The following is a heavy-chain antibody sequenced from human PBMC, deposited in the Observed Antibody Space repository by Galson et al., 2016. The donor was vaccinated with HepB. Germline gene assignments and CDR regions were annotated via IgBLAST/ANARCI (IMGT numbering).Heavy chain of an antibody. CDR3: AHRQRGTTFDY. Sequence: PALVKPTQYLTLTCNFSGFSLTSGVVGVGWLRQPPGKALEWLALIYGDDDKTFSPSLRSRVTITKDTSKNQVVLRLTNVDPLDTATYFCAHRQRGTTFDYWGQGILVAVSS. CDR1: GFSLTSGVVG. D-gene: IGHD1-14*01. J-gene: IGHJ4*02. V-gene: IGHV2-5*02. CDR2: IYGDDDK.